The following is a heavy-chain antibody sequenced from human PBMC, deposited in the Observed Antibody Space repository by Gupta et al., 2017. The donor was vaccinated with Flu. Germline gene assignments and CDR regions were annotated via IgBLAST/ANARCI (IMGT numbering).Heavy chain of an antibody. CDR3: ATSPTDVVDM. CDR2: ISPTGDSK. CDR1: GFTFTNYF. V-gene: IGHV1-46*01. Sequence: QVHLVQSGAEVKKPGASVRVSCEASGFTFTNYFIHWVRQAPGQGLEWMGRISPTGDSKSYAQNFQGMVTMTRDTSTSAVYMDLGSVRSEETAVYFCATSPTDVVDMWGPGTMVTVSS. J-gene: IGHJ3*02.